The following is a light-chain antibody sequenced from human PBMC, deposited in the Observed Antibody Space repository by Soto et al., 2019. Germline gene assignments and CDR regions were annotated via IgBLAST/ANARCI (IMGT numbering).Light chain of an antibody. J-gene: IGLJ1*01. CDR3: SSYTSSSRYL. CDR1: SSDVGDYNY. V-gene: IGLV2-14*01. Sequence: QSVLTQPASVSGSPGQSITISCTGTSSDVGDYNYVSWYQQHPGKAPKLMIYDVTIRPSGVSNRFSGSKSGNTASLTISGLQAEDEADYYCSSYTSSSRYLFGTGTQLTVL. CDR2: DVT.